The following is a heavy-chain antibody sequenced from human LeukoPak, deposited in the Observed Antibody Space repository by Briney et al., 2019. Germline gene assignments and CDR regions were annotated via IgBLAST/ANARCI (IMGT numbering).Heavy chain of an antibody. V-gene: IGHV5-51*01. CDR1: GYRFNSYW. J-gene: IGHJ4*02. CDR3: ARLSEELEAHFDF. D-gene: IGHD1-1*01. Sequence: AGESLKISCKGAGYRFNSYWIGWVRQMPGQGLQWLGVIYGGDSEIRYSPSFQGQVTISADKSINTAYLQWSSLKASDTAMYYCARLSEELEAHFDFWGQGTPVTVSS. CDR2: IYGGDSEI.